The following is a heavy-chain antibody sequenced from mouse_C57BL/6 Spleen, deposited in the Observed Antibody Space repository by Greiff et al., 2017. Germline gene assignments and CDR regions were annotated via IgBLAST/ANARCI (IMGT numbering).Heavy chain of an antibody. CDR2: IYPGTGDT. CDR1: GYAFSSSW. D-gene: IGHD2-4*01. J-gene: IGHJ4*01. V-gene: IGHV1-82*01. Sequence: VQLQPSGPELVKPGASVKISCKASGYAFSSSWLNWVKPRPGQGLEWIGRIYPGTGDTNYNGKFKGKPTLTADNASSPASMQLSSLSSEDSAVYFCARWSYYDNDGYALAFWGQGTSVTVSS. CDR3: ARWSYYDNDGYALAF.